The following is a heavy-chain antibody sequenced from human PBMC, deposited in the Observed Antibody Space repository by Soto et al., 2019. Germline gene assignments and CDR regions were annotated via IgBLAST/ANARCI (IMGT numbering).Heavy chain of an antibody. CDR3: ARTYGSGSYYHWYYFDD. V-gene: IGHV4-39*01. CDR1: SGSISSSSHY. Sequence: SETLSLTGAVSSGSISSSSHYWGWIRQPPGKEQQRISIIYCTGNASYSPSLKSRVTISIDMSKNKFSMNLSSVTAADTAVYFCARTYGSGSYYHWYYFDDGAHGALVTVSS. J-gene: IGHJ4*01. D-gene: IGHD3-10*01. CDR2: IYCTGNA.